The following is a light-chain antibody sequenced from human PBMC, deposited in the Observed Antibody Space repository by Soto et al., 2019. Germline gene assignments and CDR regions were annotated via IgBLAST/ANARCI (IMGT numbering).Light chain of an antibody. J-gene: IGLJ2*01. CDR2: EVS. V-gene: IGLV2-8*01. Sequence: QSALTQPPSASGSPGQSVTISCTGTSSDVGGYNYVSWYQQHPGKAPKLMIYEVSKRPSGVPDRFSGSKSGNTASLTVSGPQAEGEADYYCSSYAGSNNLVFGGGTKLTVL. CDR1: SSDVGGYNY. CDR3: SSYAGSNNLV.